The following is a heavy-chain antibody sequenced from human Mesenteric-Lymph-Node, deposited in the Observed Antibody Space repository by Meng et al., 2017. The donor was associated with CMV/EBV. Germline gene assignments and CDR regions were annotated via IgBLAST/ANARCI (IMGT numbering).Heavy chain of an antibody. CDR3: ARSGKYCSSTSCYYLDAFDI. CDR1: GGSFSGYY. Sequence: SETLSLTCAVYGGSFSGYYWTWIRQPPGKGLEWIGEIHHSGSTNYSPSLKSRVTISVDTSKNQFSLKLSSVTAADTAVYYCARSGKYCSSTSCYYLDAFDIWGQGTMVTVSS. D-gene: IGHD2-2*01. J-gene: IGHJ3*02. CDR2: IHHSGST. V-gene: IGHV4-34*01.